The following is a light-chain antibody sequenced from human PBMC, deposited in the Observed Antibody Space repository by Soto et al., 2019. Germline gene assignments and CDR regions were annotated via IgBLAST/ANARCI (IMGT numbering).Light chain of an antibody. Sequence: DIQMTQSPSTLSASVGDRVTITCRASQSISSWLAWYQQKPGKAPNLLIYKASSLESGVPSRFSGSGSGTEFTLTINSRQLDDSATYYCQQFSSYSRTFGQGTKVEIK. CDR1: QSISSW. J-gene: IGKJ1*01. V-gene: IGKV1-5*03. CDR3: QQFSSYSRT. CDR2: KAS.